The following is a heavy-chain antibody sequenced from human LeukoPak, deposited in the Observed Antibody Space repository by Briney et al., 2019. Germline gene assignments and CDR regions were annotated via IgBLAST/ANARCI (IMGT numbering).Heavy chain of an antibody. V-gene: IGHV4-4*07. CDR3: ARDFVGARYYYYYYYMDV. Sequence: PSETLSLTCTVSGGSISSYYWSWIRQPAGKGLEWIGRIYTSGSTNYNPSLKSRVTMSVDTSKNQFSLKLSSVTAADTAVYYCARDFVGARYYYYYYYMDVWGKGTTVTVSS. CDR1: GGSISSYY. J-gene: IGHJ6*03. CDR2: IYTSGST. D-gene: IGHD1-26*01.